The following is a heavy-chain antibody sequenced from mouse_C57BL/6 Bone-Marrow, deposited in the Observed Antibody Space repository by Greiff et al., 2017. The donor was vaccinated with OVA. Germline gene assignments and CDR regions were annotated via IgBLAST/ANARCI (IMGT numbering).Heavy chain of an antibody. D-gene: IGHD1-1*02. J-gene: IGHJ4*01. CDR3: AREGGGYYAMDY. CDR2: IHPNSGST. V-gene: IGHV1-64*01. Sequence: VQLQQPGAELVKPGASVKLSCKASGYTFTSYWMHWVKQRPGQGLEWIGMIHPNSGSTNYNEKFKGKATLTVDKSSSTAYMQLSSLTSEDSAVYYCAREGGGYYAMDYWGQGTSVTVSS. CDR1: GYTFTSYW.